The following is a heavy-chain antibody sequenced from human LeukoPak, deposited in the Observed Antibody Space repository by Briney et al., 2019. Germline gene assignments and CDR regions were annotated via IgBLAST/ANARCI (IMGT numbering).Heavy chain of an antibody. J-gene: IGHJ6*02. V-gene: IGHV1-2*02. Sequence: ASVRVSCKTSGYTFTGYYIHWVRQAPGQGLEWLGWINPNTGDINYAQKFQGRVTTTRDTSISTAYMELSSLRSDDTAVYYCARDVSSVATAAPGHWGVDVWGQGTTVTGSS. CDR1: GYTFTGYY. CDR3: ARDVSSVATAAPGHWGVDV. CDR2: INPNTGDI. D-gene: IGHD6-13*01.